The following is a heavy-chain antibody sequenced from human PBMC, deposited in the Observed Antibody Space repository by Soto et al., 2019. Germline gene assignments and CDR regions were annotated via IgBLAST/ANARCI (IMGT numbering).Heavy chain of an antibody. V-gene: IGHV1-18*01. CDR2: ISAYTDTP. J-gene: IGHJ5*02. D-gene: IGHD2-8*01. Sequence: ASVKVSCKASGYTFTNLGVTWVRRAPGQGLEWMGWISAYTDTPNYAQKFQGRDTITIDPATSTAYMDLRSLTSDDTAVDYCGRVIRGVEAWFDPWGQGTLVTVSS. CDR1: GYTFTNLG. CDR3: GRVIRGVEAWFDP.